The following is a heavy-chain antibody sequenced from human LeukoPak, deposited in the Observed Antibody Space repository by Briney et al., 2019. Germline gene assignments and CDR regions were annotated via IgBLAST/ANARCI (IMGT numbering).Heavy chain of an antibody. CDR3: ARGDYYDSSGYPFDY. D-gene: IGHD3-22*01. V-gene: IGHV3-20*04. CDR1: GFTFDDYG. J-gene: IGHJ4*02. CDR2: INWNGGST. Sequence: GGSLRLSCAASGFTFDDYGMSWVRQAPGKGLEWVSGINWNGGSTGYADSVKGRFTISRDNSKNTLYLQMNSLRAEDTAVYYCARGDYYDSSGYPFDYWGQGTLVTVSS.